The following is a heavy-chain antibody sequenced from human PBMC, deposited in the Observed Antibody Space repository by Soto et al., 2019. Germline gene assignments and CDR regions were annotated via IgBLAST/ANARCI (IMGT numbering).Heavy chain of an antibody. CDR1: GFTFSSYS. D-gene: IGHD3-10*01. J-gene: IGHJ6*02. V-gene: IGHV3-21*01. CDR3: ARDLDGRWFGELYSGMDV. CDR2: ISSSSSYI. Sequence: EVQLVESGGGLVKPGGSLRLSCAASGFTFSSYSMNWVRQAPGKGLEWVSSISSSSSYIYYADSVKGRFTISGDNAKNSLYLQMNSLRAEDTAVYYCARDLDGRWFGELYSGMDVWGQGTTVTVSS.